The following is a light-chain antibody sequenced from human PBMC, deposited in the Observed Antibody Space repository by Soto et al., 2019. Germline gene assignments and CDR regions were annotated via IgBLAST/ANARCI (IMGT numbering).Light chain of an antibody. CDR3: SSYTRSSTLI. J-gene: IGLJ1*01. V-gene: IGLV2-14*01. CDR2: EVR. CDR1: SSDVGGYNY. Sequence: QSALTQPASVSGSPGQSITISCTGTSSDVGGYNYVSWYRQHPGKAPKLMIYEVRNRPSGVSNRFSGSKSGNTVSLTISGLQAEDEADYYCSSYTRSSTLIFGIGTKVTVL.